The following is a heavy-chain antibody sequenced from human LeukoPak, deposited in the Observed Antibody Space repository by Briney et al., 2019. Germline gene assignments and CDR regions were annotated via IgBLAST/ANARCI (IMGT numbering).Heavy chain of an antibody. Sequence: GASVKVSCKASGYTFTDYYMHWVRQAPGQGLEWMAWINPNTGGTNYAQKFQGRVTMTRDTSISTAYMELSRLRSDDTAVYYCARETAHDSSGSMIGLDYWGQGTLVTVSS. J-gene: IGHJ4*02. V-gene: IGHV1-2*02. CDR1: GYTFTDYY. CDR2: INPNTGGT. CDR3: ARETAHDSSGSMIGLDY. D-gene: IGHD3-22*01.